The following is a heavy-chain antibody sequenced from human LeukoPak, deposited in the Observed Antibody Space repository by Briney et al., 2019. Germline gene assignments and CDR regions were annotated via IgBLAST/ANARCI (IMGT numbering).Heavy chain of an antibody. CDR3: AKSRARREGSSGSIDS. D-gene: IGHD3-22*01. Sequence: RGAPRLSREAPGVTLSGYPIGWGPQGPGEGVGGGLGISASGGTTVAEASVKGRFTISRDNSKSTLFLQMSSLTVEDTAVYYCAKSRARREGSSGSIDSWGQGSLATVSS. J-gene: IGHJ4*02. CDR1: GVTLSGYP. V-gene: IGHV3-23*01. CDR2: ISASGGTT.